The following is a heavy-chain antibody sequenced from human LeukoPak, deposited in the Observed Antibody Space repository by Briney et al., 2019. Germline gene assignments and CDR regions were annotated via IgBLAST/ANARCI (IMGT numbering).Heavy chain of an antibody. Sequence: SVKVSCKASGFTFTSSAMQWVRQARGQRLEWIGWIVVGSGNTNYAQKFQERVTITRDMSTSTAYMELSSLRSEDTAVYYYAAMDIVVVGNDAFDIWGQGTMVTVSS. J-gene: IGHJ3*02. CDR2: IVVGSGNT. V-gene: IGHV1-58*02. CDR3: AAMDIVVVGNDAFDI. D-gene: IGHD2-15*01. CDR1: GFTFTSSA.